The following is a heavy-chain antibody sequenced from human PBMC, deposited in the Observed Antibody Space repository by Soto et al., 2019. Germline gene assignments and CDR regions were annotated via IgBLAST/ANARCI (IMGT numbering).Heavy chain of an antibody. Sequence: TGGSLRLSCAASGFTFSSYAMSWVRQAPGKGLEWVSAISGSGGSTYYADSVKGRFTISRDNSKNTLYLQMNSLRAEDTAVYYCAKDPYDSSGSPFLEYFQHWGQGTLVTVSS. D-gene: IGHD3-22*01. CDR3: AKDPYDSSGSPFLEYFQH. CDR2: ISGSGGST. V-gene: IGHV3-23*01. J-gene: IGHJ1*01. CDR1: GFTFSSYA.